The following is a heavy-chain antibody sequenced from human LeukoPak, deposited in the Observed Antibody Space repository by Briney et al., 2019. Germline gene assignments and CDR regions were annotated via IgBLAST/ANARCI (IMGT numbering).Heavy chain of an antibody. J-gene: IGHJ4*02. Sequence: GGSLRLSCAASGFTFSSYTMHWVRQAPGQGLEWVAVISYDGSNRYYADSVKGRFTISRDNSKNTLYLQMNSLRAEDTAVYYCARGGSSGWYEHFDYWGQGTLVTVSS. CDR1: GFTFSSYT. V-gene: IGHV3-30*04. CDR2: ISYDGSNR. CDR3: ARGGSSGWYEHFDY. D-gene: IGHD6-19*01.